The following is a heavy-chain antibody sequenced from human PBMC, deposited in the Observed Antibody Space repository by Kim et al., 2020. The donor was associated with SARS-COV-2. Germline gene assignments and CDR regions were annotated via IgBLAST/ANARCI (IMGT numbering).Heavy chain of an antibody. CDR1: GFTFSNYW. V-gene: IGHV3-7*01. CDR3: ARDLGNSDNDYYFDY. D-gene: IGHD3-16*01. CDR2: INQDGSEK. J-gene: IGHJ4*02. Sequence: GGSLRLSCAVSGFTFSNYWMTWVRQAPGKGLEWVADINQDGSEKHYVDSVEGRFTISRDNARNSLFLQMNSLRAEDTAVYYCARDLGNSDNDYYFDYWGQGTLVTVSS.